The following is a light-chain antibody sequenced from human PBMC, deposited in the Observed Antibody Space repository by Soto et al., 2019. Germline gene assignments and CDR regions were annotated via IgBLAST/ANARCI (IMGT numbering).Light chain of an antibody. J-gene: IGKJ4*01. CDR3: QEANNFPIT. V-gene: IGKV1D-12*01. CDR1: QGINNW. Sequence: DIQMTQSPSSVSASVGDTVTITCRASQGINNWLDWYHQKPGKASKLLIYAASTLQSGVPSRFSGSGSGTDFTLSISSLQPEDFATDYYQEANNFPITFGGGTKVEIK. CDR2: AAS.